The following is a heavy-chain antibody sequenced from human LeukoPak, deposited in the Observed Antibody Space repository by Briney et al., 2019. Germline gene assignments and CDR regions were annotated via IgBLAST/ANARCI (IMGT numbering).Heavy chain of an antibody. V-gene: IGHV3-48*03. CDR2: ISRAGNSI. D-gene: IGHD6-13*01. CDR1: GFTLSSYE. J-gene: IGHJ4*02. Sequence: GGSLRLSCAASGFTLSSYEMNWVRLAPGTGLEWISYISRAGNSIYYADSVKGRFTISRDSAKNSLYLQMNSLRAEDTAVYYCARGPYSSNWYVDYWGQGTLVTVAS. CDR3: ARGPYSSNWYVDY.